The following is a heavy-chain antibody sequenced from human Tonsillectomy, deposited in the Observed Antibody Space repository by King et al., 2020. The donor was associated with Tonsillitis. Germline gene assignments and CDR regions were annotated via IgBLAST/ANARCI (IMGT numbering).Heavy chain of an antibody. CDR1: GFTFSSYA. CDR3: AGEQWLVPSPFAY. V-gene: IGHV3-30*01. D-gene: IGHD6-19*01. J-gene: IGHJ4*02. CDR2: ISYDGSNK. Sequence: VQLVESGGGVVQPGRSLRLSCAASGFTFSSYAMHWVRQAPGKGLEWVAVISYDGSNKYYADSVKGRFTISRDNSKNTLYLQMNSLRTEVTAVYFCAGEQWLVPSPFAYLGQVTPVTV.